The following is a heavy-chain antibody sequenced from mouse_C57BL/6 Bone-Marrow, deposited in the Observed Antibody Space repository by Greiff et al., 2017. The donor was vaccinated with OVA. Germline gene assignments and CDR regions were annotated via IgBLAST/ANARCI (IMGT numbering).Heavy chain of an antibody. CDR2: ISYSGST. D-gene: IGHD4-1*01. Sequence: EVQLQQSGPGMVKPSQSLSLTCTVTGYSITSGYDWNWIRHFPGNNLEWMGYISYSGSTNSNPSLKSRISITHDTSKNHFFLKLNAVTTDDTATYYCARSQGTKLGRCWYFDVWGTGTTVTVSS. J-gene: IGHJ1*03. CDR1: GYSITSGYD. CDR3: ARSQGTKLGRCWYFDV. V-gene: IGHV3-1*01.